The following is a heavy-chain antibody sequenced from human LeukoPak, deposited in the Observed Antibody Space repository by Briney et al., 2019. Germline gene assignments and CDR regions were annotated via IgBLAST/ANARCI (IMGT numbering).Heavy chain of an antibody. CDR2: IYYSGNT. Sequence: SETLSLTCSVSVGFISSSNYYWGWIRQPPGKGLEWIGRIYYSGNTYYNASLKSQVSISIDTSKNQFSLRLTSVTAADTAVYYCARQTGSGLFILPGGQGTLVTVSS. CDR1: VGFISSSNYY. CDR3: ARQTGSGLFILP. J-gene: IGHJ4*02. D-gene: IGHD3/OR15-3a*01. V-gene: IGHV4-39*01.